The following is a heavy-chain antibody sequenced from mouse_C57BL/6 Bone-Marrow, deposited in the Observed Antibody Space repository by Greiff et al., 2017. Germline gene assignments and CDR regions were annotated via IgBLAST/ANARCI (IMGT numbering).Heavy chain of an antibody. CDR2: ISNGGGST. Sequence: EVKLVESGGGLVQPGGSLKLSCAASGFTFSDYYMYWVRQTPEKRLEWVAYISNGGGSTYYPDTVKGRFTISRDNAKNTLYLQMSRLKSEDTAMYYCARDGNPYAMDYWGQGTSVTVSS. D-gene: IGHD2-1*01. V-gene: IGHV5-12*01. J-gene: IGHJ4*01. CDR1: GFTFSDYY. CDR3: ARDGNPYAMDY.